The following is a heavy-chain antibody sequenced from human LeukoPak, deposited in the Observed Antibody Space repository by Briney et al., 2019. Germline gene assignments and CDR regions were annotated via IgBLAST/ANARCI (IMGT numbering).Heavy chain of an antibody. CDR3: ARKGSSSCFDY. D-gene: IGHD6-6*01. CDR1: GYTFRSYQ. Sequence: ASVKVSCKASGYTFRSYQMHWVRQAPVQGLEWMGIINPTGGSTSHAQKFQGRVTMTRDTSTSTVYMELSSLRSEDTAVYYCARKGSSSCFDYWGQGTLVTVSS. J-gene: IGHJ4*02. V-gene: IGHV1-46*01. CDR2: INPTGGST.